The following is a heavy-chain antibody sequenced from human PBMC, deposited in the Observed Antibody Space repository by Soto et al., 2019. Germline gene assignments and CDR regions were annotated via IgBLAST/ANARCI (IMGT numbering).Heavy chain of an antibody. V-gene: IGHV3-9*01. Sequence: EVQLVESGGGLVQPGRSLRLSYVASGFTFYNHGMHWVRQAPGRGLEWVSGITWSSDSMGYADSVKGRFTISRDNAKNSLYLQMNSLRPEDTALYYCAKEDSGFSGYMDVWGKGTTVTVSS. D-gene: IGHD3-10*01. CDR1: GFTFYNHG. CDR2: ITWSSDSM. CDR3: AKEDSGFSGYMDV. J-gene: IGHJ6*03.